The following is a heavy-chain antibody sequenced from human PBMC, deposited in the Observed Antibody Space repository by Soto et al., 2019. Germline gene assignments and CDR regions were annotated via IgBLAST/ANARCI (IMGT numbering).Heavy chain of an antibody. CDR2: IVPMFAMV. V-gene: IGHV1-69*08. J-gene: IGHJ4*02. CDR1: GGTFSSYT. Sequence: QVQLVQSGAEVKKPGSSVKVSCKASGGTFSSYTISWVRQAPGQGLEWMGRIVPMFAMVNYTQKFQGRVTITADKSTSTAYMELSSLRSEDTAVYYCAKERGYSYGRHAYFDYWGQGTLVTVSS. CDR3: AKERGYSYGRHAYFDY. D-gene: IGHD5-18*01.